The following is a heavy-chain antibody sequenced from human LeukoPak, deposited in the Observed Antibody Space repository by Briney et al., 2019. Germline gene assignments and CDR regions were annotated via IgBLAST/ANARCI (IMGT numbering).Heavy chain of an antibody. V-gene: IGHV3-20*01. Sequence: GGSLRLSCAASGFTFHDHGMSWGRQVPGKGLEWVSALNWNGDNTGYADSLKGRFTISRDNAKKSLYLQMNSLTAEVSAYYRGATEEGHYFDCWGQGTLVTVSS. J-gene: IGHJ4*02. CDR1: GFTFHDHG. CDR3: ATEEGHYFDC. CDR2: LNWNGDNT.